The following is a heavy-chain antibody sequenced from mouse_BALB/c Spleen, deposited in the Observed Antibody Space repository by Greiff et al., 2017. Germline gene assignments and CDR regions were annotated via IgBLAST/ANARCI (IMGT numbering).Heavy chain of an antibody. Sequence: QVQLQQSGAELMKPGASVKISCKATGYTFSSYWIEWVKQRPGHGLEWIGEILPGSGSTNYNEKFKGKATFTADTSSNTAYMQLSSLTSEDSAVYYCARKVAYYGNYVGAMDYWGQGTSVTVSS. CDR1: GYTFSSYW. J-gene: IGHJ4*01. V-gene: IGHV1-9*01. D-gene: IGHD2-10*01. CDR3: ARKVAYYGNYVGAMDY. CDR2: ILPGSGST.